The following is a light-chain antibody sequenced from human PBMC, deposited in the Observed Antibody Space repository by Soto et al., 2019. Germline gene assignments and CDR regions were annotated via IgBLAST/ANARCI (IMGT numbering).Light chain of an antibody. CDR3: QQFYSTPRT. CDR1: QSVLYSSNNQNY. V-gene: IGKV4-1*01. CDR2: WAS. J-gene: IGKJ1*01. Sequence: DIVMTQSPDSLTVSLGERATINCKSSQSVLYSSNNQNYLAWYQQTPGQPPKLLISWASTRESGVPDRFSGSGSGTDFTLTISSLQAEDVAVYYCQQFYSTPRTFGQGTKVEIK.